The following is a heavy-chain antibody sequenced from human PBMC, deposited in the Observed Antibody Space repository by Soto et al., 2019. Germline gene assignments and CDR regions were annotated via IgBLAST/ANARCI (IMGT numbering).Heavy chain of an antibody. CDR1: GGSISSSNW. CDR3: ARMSYFYDKWYFDL. V-gene: IGHV4-4*02. Sequence: SETLSLTCAVSGGSISSSNWWSWVRQPPGKGLEWIGEIYHSGSTNHNPSLKSRVTISVDKSKNQFSLKLSSVTAADTATYYCARMSYFYDKWYFDLWGRGTLVTVSS. CDR2: IYHSGST. J-gene: IGHJ2*01. D-gene: IGHD3-22*01.